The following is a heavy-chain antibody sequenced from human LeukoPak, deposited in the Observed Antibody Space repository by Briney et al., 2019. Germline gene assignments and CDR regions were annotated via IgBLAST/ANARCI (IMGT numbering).Heavy chain of an antibody. CDR1: GGSTSSYY. Sequence: SETLSLTCTVSGGSTSSYYWSWIRQPPGKGLEWIGYIYYSGSTNYNPSLKSRVTISVDTSKNQFSLKLSSVTAADTAVYYCARADTIFGVVNYFDYWGQGTLVTVSS. CDR2: IYYSGST. D-gene: IGHD3-3*01. V-gene: IGHV4-59*01. CDR3: ARADTIFGVVNYFDY. J-gene: IGHJ4*02.